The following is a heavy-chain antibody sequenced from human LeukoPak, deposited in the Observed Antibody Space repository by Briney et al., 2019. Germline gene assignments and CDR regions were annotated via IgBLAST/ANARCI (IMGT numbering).Heavy chain of an antibody. CDR1: GGSLSSGSYY. CDR3: ARFGYSSSWEFDY. V-gene: IGHV4-31*03. D-gene: IGHD6-13*01. CDR2: MYYSGNA. J-gene: IGHJ4*02. Sequence: SETLSLTCTVSGGSLSSGSYYWSWIRQHPGKGLEWIGYMYYSGNAYYNLSLKSRITISVDTSKSQFSLKLSSVTAADTAVYYCARFGYSSSWEFDYWGQGTLVTVSS.